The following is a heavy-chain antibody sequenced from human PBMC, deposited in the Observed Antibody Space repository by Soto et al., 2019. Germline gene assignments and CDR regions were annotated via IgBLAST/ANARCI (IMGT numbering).Heavy chain of an antibody. J-gene: IGHJ3*02. Sequence: GGSLRLSCAASGFTFSSYGMHWVRQAPGKGLEWVSSISSSSSYIYYADSVKGRFTISRDNAKNSLYLQMNSLRAEDTAVYYCARDMPPLAVLAFDIWGQGTMVTVSS. CDR1: GFTFSSYG. V-gene: IGHV3-21*01. D-gene: IGHD2-2*01. CDR3: ARDMPPLAVLAFDI. CDR2: ISSSSSYI.